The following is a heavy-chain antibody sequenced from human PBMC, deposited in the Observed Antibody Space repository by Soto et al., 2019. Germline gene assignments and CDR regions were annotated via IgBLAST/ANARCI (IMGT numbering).Heavy chain of an antibody. CDR3: ARAGSAFDY. D-gene: IGHD6-25*01. V-gene: IGHV3-72*01. J-gene: IGHJ4*02. CDR1: GFTFSDHY. Sequence: EVQLVESGGGLVQPGGSLRLSCAASGFTFSDHYMDWVRQAPGKGLEWVGRSRNKANSYTTEYAASVKGRFTISRDDSKNSLNLQMNRLKTEDTAVYYCARAGSAFDYWGQGTLVTVSS. CDR2: SRNKANSYTT.